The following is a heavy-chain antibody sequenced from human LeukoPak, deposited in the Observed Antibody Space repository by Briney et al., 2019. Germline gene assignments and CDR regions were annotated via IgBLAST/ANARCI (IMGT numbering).Heavy chain of an antibody. V-gene: IGHV1-69*01. CDR3: ASYAWGYSGYDYEEY. D-gene: IGHD5-12*01. Sequence: SVKVSCKASGGTFSSYAISWVRQAPGQGLEWMGGIIPIFGTENYAQKFQGRVTITADESTSTAYMELSSLRSEDTAVYYCASYAWGYSGYDYEEYWGQGTLVTVSS. J-gene: IGHJ4*02. CDR2: IIPIFGTE. CDR1: GGTFSSYA.